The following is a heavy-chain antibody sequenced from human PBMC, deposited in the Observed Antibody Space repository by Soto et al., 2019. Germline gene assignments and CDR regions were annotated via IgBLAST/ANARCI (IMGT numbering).Heavy chain of an antibody. D-gene: IGHD1-26*01. CDR3: AHTISYSNAFDY. CDR2: IYWDDDK. Sequence: QITLKESGPTLVKPTQTLTLTCTFSGFSLSTSGVGVGWIRQPPGKALEWLASIYWDDDKRYSPALKSRLTITKDTSKNQVVLTLTNMDPVDTATYYCAHTISYSNAFDYWGQGTLVTVSS. V-gene: IGHV2-5*02. J-gene: IGHJ4*02. CDR1: GFSLSTSGVG.